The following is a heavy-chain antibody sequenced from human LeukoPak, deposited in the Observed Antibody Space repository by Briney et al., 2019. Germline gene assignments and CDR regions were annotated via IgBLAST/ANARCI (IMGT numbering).Heavy chain of an antibody. CDR2: INHSGST. Sequence: SETLSLTCAVYGGSFSGYYWSWIRQPPGKGLEWIGEINHSGSTNYNPSPKSRVTISVDTSKNQFSLKLSSVTAADTAVYYCARGHSDYVWGSYYADAFDIWGQRTMVTVSS. D-gene: IGHD3-16*01. CDR1: GGSFSGYY. J-gene: IGHJ3*02. CDR3: ARGHSDYVWGSYYADAFDI. V-gene: IGHV4-34*01.